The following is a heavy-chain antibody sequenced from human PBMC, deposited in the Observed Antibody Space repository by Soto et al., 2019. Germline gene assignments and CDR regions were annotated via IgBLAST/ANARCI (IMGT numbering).Heavy chain of an antibody. CDR1: GGSVSNKTYY. Sequence: PSETLSLTCSVSGGSVSNKTYYWSWIRQPPGKRLEWIGYVYYSGTTNYNPSLKSRVTISVDLSKNQFSLKLSSVTAADTAVYYCARHPQSIIKITQFDPWGQGTLVTVSS. V-gene: IGHV4-61*01. J-gene: IGHJ5*02. CDR3: ARHPQSIIKITQFDP. CDR2: VYYSGTT. D-gene: IGHD3-10*01.